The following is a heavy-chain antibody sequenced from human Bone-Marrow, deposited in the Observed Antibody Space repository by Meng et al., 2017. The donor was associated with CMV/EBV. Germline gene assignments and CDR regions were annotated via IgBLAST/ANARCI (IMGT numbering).Heavy chain of an antibody. CDR2: IRFDGTNK. CDR1: GFTFSSYA. D-gene: IGHD3-22*01. V-gene: IGHV3-30*02. J-gene: IGHJ6*02. CDR3: AKRGDSSGTYAMDV. Sequence: GESLKISCAASGFTFSSYAMHWVRQAPGKGLEWVANIRFDGTNKYHADSVKGRFTISRDNSKNTLYLQMNSLRAEDTAVYYCAKRGDSSGTYAMDVWGQGTTVTGSS.